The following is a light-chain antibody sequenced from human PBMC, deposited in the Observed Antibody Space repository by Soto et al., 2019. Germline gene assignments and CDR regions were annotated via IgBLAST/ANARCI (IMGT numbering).Light chain of an antibody. J-gene: IGLJ3*02. V-gene: IGLV2-14*01. CDR2: EVS. Sequence: QSVLTQPASVSGSPGQSITISCTGTSSDVGGYNYVSWYQQHPGKAPKLMIYEVSNRPSGVSNRFSGSKSGNTASLTISGLQAEDEAHYHCQSYDTSLNAKVFGGGTKLTVL. CDR1: SSDVGGYNY. CDR3: QSYDTSLNAKV.